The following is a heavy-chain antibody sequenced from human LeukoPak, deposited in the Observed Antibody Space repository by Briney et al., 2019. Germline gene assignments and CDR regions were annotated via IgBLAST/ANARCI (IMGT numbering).Heavy chain of an antibody. J-gene: IGHJ4*02. Sequence: GRSLRLSCAASGFTFDDYAMHWVRQAPGKGLEWVSGISWNSGSIGYADSVKGRFTISRDNSKNTLYLQMNSLRAEDTAVYYCARGVLPLLRYFDWLPYFDYWGQGTLVTVSS. D-gene: IGHD3-9*01. CDR3: ARGVLPLLRYFDWLPYFDY. CDR2: ISWNSGSI. V-gene: IGHV3-9*01. CDR1: GFTFDDYA.